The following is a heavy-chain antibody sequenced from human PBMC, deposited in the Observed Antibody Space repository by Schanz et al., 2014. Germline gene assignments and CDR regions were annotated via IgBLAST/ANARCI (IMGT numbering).Heavy chain of an antibody. D-gene: IGHD6-13*01. Sequence: QVQLVQSGVEVKRPGASVRVSCKASGYSFTDYAIHWVRQAPGQGLEWMGRIIPILDKANYAQKFQGRVTMTRDTSTSTVYMELSSLRSEDTAVYYCARDGEAAAGCDYWGQGTLVTVSS. CDR3: ARDGEAAAGCDY. J-gene: IGHJ4*02. CDR1: GYSFTDYA. CDR2: IIPILDKA. V-gene: IGHV1-69*04.